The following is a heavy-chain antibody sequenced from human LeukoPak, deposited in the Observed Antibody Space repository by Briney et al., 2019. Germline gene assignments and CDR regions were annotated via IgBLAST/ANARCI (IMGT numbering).Heavy chain of an antibody. CDR1: GGSFSNYA. CDR3: AKQGAARQDYYMDV. V-gene: IGHV1-69*06. CDR2: IIPIFGTA. J-gene: IGHJ6*03. D-gene: IGHD5-18*01. Sequence: SVKVSCKASGGSFSNYAITWLRPPPAKGLAGLGRIIPIFGTANYPQKFQGRVTITADILSSTAYIEMTNLTSDDRAVYFCAKQGAARQDYYMDVWGNGATVSVS.